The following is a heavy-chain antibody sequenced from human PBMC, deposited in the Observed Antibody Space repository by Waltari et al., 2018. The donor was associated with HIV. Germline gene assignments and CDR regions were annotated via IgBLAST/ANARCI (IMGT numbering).Heavy chain of an antibody. J-gene: IGHJ4*02. D-gene: IGHD2-15*01. CDR1: GFSLSTRGVG. CDR2: IYWDGDK. Sequence: QITLKESGPTLVKPTQTLTLTCTFSGFSLSTRGVGVAWIRQPPGKALDWLALIYWDGDKRYSSSLKRRLTITKYTYKTQVVLNITNMDPVDTATYYCAHRLYCSGGDVGYFDYWGQGILVTVSS. V-gene: IGHV2-5*02. CDR3: AHRLYCSGGDVGYFDY.